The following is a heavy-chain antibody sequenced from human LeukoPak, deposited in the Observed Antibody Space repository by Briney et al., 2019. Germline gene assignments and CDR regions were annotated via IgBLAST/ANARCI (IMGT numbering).Heavy chain of an antibody. CDR3: ARPYSSSVQRYFDY. V-gene: IGHV3-23*01. CDR1: GFTFSSHD. D-gene: IGHD2-2*01. CDR2: ISVSGDNT. J-gene: IGHJ4*02. Sequence: GGSLRLSCAASGFTFSSHDMSWIRQAPGKGLEWVSSISVSGDNTYYADSVKGRFTISRDNSKNTLYLQMNSLRAEDTAVYYCARPYSSSVQRYFDYWGQGTLVTVSS.